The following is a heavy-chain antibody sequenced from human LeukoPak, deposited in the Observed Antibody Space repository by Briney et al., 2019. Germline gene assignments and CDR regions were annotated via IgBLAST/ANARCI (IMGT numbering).Heavy chain of an antibody. J-gene: IGHJ5*02. CDR2: IYTSGST. CDR3: ARGYNWFDP. CDR1: GGSLSSGSYY. V-gene: IGHV4-61*02. Sequence: PSQTLSLTCTVSGGSLSSGSYYWRWIRQPAGKGLEWIGRIYTSGSTNYNPSLKSRVTISVDTSKNQFSLKLSSVTAADTAVYYCARGYNWFDPWGQGTLVTVSS.